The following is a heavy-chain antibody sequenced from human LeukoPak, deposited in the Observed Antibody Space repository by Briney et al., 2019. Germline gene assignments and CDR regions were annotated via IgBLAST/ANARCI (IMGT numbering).Heavy chain of an antibody. V-gene: IGHV3-48*03. CDR2: ISSSGSTI. D-gene: IGHD2-15*01. CDR1: GFTFSSYE. J-gene: IGHJ5*02. CDR3: ASRYCSGGGCSWKNWFDP. Sequence: PGGSLRLSCAASGFTFSSYEMNWVRQAPGKGLEWVSYISSSGSTIYYADPVKGRFTISRDNAKNSLYLQMNSLRAEDTAVYYCASRYCSGGGCSWKNWFDPWGQGTLVTVSS.